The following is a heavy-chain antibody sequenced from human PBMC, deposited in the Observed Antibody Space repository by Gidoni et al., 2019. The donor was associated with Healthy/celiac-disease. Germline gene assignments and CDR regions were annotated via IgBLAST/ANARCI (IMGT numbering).Heavy chain of an antibody. V-gene: IGHV1-69*04. CDR2: IIPILGIA. CDR3: ARDPGRPEGDAFDI. Sequence: QVQLVQSGAEVKKPGSSVKVSCKASGGTFSSYAISWVRQAPGQGLEWMGRIIPILGIANYAQKFQGRVTITADKSTSTAYMELSSLRSEDTAVYYCARDPGRPEGDAFDIWGQGTMVTVSS. J-gene: IGHJ3*02. CDR1: GGTFSSYA.